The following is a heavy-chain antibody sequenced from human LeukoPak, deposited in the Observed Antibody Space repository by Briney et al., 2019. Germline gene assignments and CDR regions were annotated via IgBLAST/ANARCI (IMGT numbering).Heavy chain of an antibody. CDR2: IYTSGST. D-gene: IGHD3-10*01. CDR1: GGSISSGSYY. Sequence: SQTLSLTCTVSGGSISSGSYYWSWIRQPAGKGLEWIGRIYTSGSTNYNPSLKSRVTISVDTSKNQFSLKLSSVTAADTAVYYCAREPLLWFGELFGWFDPWGQGTPVTVSS. J-gene: IGHJ5*02. V-gene: IGHV4-61*02. CDR3: AREPLLWFGELFGWFDP.